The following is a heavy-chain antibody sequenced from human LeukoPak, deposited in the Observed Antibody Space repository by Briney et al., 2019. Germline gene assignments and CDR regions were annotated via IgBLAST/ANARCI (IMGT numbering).Heavy chain of an antibody. CDR3: AKGSKGGTYSPLDY. J-gene: IGHJ4*02. V-gene: IGHV3-23*01. CDR1: GFTFNSYA. D-gene: IGHD1-26*01. CDR2: ISRSGSTT. Sequence: GGSLRLSCAVSGFTFNSYAMTWVRQGPGKGLEWVSSISRSGSTTYYADSVKGRFTISRDNSKNTLFLGMNSLRADDTAVYSCAKGSKGGTYSPLDYWGQGTLVSLSS.